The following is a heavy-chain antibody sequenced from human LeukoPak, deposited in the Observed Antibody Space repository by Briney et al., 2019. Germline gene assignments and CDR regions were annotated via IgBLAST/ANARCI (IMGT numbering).Heavy chain of an antibody. Sequence: ASVKVSCKASGYTFTTYYMHRVRQPPGQGLEWMGIINPSGGSTSYAQKFQGRVTMTRDTSTSTIYMELSSLRSEDTAVYYCARDGRYCGSTSCRLNWFDPWGQGTLVTVSS. J-gene: IGHJ5*02. V-gene: IGHV1-46*01. D-gene: IGHD2-2*01. CDR3: ARDGRYCGSTSCRLNWFDP. CDR2: INPSGGST. CDR1: GYTFTTYY.